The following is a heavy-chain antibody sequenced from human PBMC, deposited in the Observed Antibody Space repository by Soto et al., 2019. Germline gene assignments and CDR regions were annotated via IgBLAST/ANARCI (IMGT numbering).Heavy chain of an antibody. Sequence: QVQLVESGGGVVQPGRSLRLSCAASGFTFSSYAMHWVRQAPGKGLEWVAVISYDGSNKYYADSVKGRFTISRDNSKNTLYLQMNSLRAEDTAVYYCARDVAVAGIGPFDYWGQGTLVTVSS. CDR3: ARDVAVAGIGPFDY. V-gene: IGHV3-30-3*01. CDR2: ISYDGSNK. J-gene: IGHJ4*02. D-gene: IGHD6-19*01. CDR1: GFTFSSYA.